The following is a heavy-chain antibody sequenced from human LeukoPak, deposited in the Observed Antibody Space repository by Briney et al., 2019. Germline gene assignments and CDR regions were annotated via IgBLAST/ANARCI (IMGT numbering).Heavy chain of an antibody. J-gene: IGHJ3*02. CDR1: GLIFSKYA. Sequence: GGSLSLSCAAPGLIFSKYAMSWVRQAQGKGPGWAPVISASGGMTFYADSVKGRFTISRDDSKNTLYLDMNGLRVEDTAVYYCAKDPNGDYVGGFDMWGQGTMVTVSS. V-gene: IGHV3-23*01. CDR3: AKDPNGDYVGGFDM. D-gene: IGHD4-17*01. CDR2: ISASGGMT.